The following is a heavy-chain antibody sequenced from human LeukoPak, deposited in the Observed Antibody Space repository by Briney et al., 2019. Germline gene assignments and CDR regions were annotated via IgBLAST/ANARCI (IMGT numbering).Heavy chain of an antibody. J-gene: IGHJ6*03. Sequence: PSETLSLTCTVSGGSITTSTYYWAWIRQPPGKGLEWIGSIYSSGSTYYNPSLKSRVTISVDTSKNQFSLNPSSVTAADTAVYYCASKGVYSGYDSEGLYYYYYMDVWGKGTTVTISS. CDR3: ASKGVYSGYDSEGLYYYYYMDV. V-gene: IGHV4-39*07. CDR1: GGSITTSTYY. D-gene: IGHD5-12*01. CDR2: IYSSGST.